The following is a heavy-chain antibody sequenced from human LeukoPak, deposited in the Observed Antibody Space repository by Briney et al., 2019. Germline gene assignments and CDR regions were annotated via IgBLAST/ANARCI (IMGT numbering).Heavy chain of an antibody. J-gene: IGHJ3*02. CDR2: ISSSSSYI. CDR3: ARIRYCSSTSCYGAFDI. CDR1: GFTFSSYS. V-gene: IGHV3-21*01. Sequence: GGSLRLSRADSGFTFSSYSMNWVRQAPGKGLEWVASISSSSSYIYYADSVKGRFTISRDNAKNSLYLQMNSLRAEDTAVYYCARIRYCSSTSCYGAFDIWGQGTMVTVSS. D-gene: IGHD2-2*01.